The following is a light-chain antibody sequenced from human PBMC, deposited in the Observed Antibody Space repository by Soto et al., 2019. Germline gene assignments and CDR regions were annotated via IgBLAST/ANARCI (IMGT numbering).Light chain of an antibody. J-gene: IGKJ1*01. CDR2: DVS. V-gene: IGKV1-33*01. Sequence: DVKMTQSPSSLSASVGDRVTITCQASQDISNFLNWYHQAPGKAPQLLIYDVSNLQPGVASRFSGSGSGTEFTLTISSLQPGDFATYYCQHYNTYPWTFGQGTKVDI. CDR3: QHYNTYPWT. CDR1: QDISNF.